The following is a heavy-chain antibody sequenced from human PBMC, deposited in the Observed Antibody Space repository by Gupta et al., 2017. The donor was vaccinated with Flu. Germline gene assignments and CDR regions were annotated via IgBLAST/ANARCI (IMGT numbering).Heavy chain of an antibody. J-gene: IGHJ4*01. CDR2: LDTNIGDT. D-gene: IGHD3-16*01. V-gene: IGHV1-2*06. Sequence: NWVRQAPGQGLEVMGRLDTNIGDTIYAKKFHGRVTMTRDTSINTADMELNRLTSEEPAVSDCASPLQGTDYVGVNDRFDSWCHGTLVTVS. CDR3: ASPLQGTDYVGVNDRFDS.